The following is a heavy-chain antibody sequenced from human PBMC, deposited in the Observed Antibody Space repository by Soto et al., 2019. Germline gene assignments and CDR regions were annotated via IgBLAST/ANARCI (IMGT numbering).Heavy chain of an antibody. J-gene: IGHJ4*02. D-gene: IGHD6-13*01. V-gene: IGHV4-31*03. Sequence: SETLSLTCTVSGGSISSGGYYWSWIRQHPGKGLEWIGYIYYSGSTYYNPSLKSRVTISVDTSKNQFSLKLSSVTAADTAVYYCARGFSAGKGSPPDFWGQGSLVTVSS. CDR1: GGSISSGGYY. CDR3: ARGFSAGKGSPPDF. CDR2: IYYSGST.